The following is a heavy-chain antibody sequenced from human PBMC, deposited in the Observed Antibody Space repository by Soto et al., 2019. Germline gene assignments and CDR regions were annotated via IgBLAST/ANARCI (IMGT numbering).Heavy chain of an antibody. CDR3: AKLPHPYCSSTSCYGLDP. D-gene: IGHD2-2*01. CDR2: ISGSGGST. CDR1: GFTFSSYA. Sequence: LRLSCAASGFTFSSYAMSWVRQAPGKGLEWVSAISGSGGSTYYADSVKGRFTISRDNSKNTLYLQMNSLRAEDTAVYYCAKLPHPYCSSTSCYGLDPWGQGTLVTVSS. V-gene: IGHV3-23*01. J-gene: IGHJ5*02.